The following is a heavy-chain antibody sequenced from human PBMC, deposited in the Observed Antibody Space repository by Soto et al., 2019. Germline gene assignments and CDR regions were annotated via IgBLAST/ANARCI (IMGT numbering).Heavy chain of an antibody. D-gene: IGHD1-26*01. CDR1: GYTFTSYG. CDR2: ISAYNGNT. J-gene: IGHJ6*02. CDR3: ARGGSFSSSSGGYYYYGMDV. Sequence: GASVKVSCKASGYTFTSYGISWVRQAPGQGLEWMGWISAYNGNTNYAQKLQGRVTMTRDTSTSTVYMELSSLRSEDTAVYYCARGGSFSSSSGGYYYYGMDVWGQGTTVTVSS. V-gene: IGHV1-18*01.